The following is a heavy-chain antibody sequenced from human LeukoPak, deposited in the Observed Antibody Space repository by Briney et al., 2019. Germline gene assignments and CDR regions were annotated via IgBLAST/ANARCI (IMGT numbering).Heavy chain of an antibody. CDR1: GFYV. V-gene: IGHV3-30*04. J-gene: IGHJ4*02. Sequence: GGSLRLSCAASGFYVMHWVRQAPGKGLEWVAVISYDGSNKYYADSVKGRFTISRDNSKNTLYLQMNSLRAEDTAVYYCAKAYSSGWSLETYYFDYWGQGTLVTVSS. D-gene: IGHD6-19*01. CDR2: ISYDGSNK. CDR3: AKAYSSGWSLETYYFDY.